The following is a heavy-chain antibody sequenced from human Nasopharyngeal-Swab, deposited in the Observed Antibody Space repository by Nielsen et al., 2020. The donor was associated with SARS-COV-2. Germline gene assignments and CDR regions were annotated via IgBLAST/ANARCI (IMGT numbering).Heavy chain of an antibody. J-gene: IGHJ5*02. V-gene: IGHV4-38-2*01. CDR2: IYHSGST. D-gene: IGHD3-3*01. Sequence: ESLKISCAASGFTFSSYSMNWVRQPPGKGLEWIGSIYHSGSTYYNPSLKSRVTISVDTSKNQFSLKLSSVTAADTAVYYCARADRGVTIVYIRTPDMGWFDPWGQGTLVTVSS. CDR3: ARADRGVTIVYIRTPDMGWFDP. CDR1: GFTFSSYS.